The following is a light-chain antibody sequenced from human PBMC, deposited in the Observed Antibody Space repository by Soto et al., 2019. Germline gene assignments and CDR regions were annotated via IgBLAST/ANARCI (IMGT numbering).Light chain of an antibody. CDR3: QQYNSYSLT. CDR1: QSVSSS. Sequence: DIQMNQSLSTVSASVGDRVTITCRASQSVSSSLAWYQQKPGKAPKLLIYAASSLESGVPSRFSGSGSGTEFTLTISSLQPDDFATYYCQQYNSYSLTFGQGANVDI. J-gene: IGKJ1*01. CDR2: AAS. V-gene: IGKV1-5*01.